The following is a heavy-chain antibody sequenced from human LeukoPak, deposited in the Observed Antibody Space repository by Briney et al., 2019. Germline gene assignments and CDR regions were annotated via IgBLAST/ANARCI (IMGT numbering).Heavy chain of an antibody. CDR2: IWYDGSNK. J-gene: IGHJ4*02. V-gene: IGHV3-33*06. CDR3: AKEITRYSSSAGYDY. D-gene: IGHD6-6*01. Sequence: GGSLRLSCAASGFTFSSYGMHWVRQAPGKGLGWVAVIWYDGSNKYYADSVKGRFTISRDNSKNTLYLQMNSLRAEDTAVYYCAKEITRYSSSAGYDYWGQGTLVTVSS. CDR1: GFTFSSYG.